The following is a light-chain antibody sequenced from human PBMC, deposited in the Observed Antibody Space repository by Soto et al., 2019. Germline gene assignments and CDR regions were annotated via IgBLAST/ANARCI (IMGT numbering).Light chain of an antibody. CDR2: EVS. J-gene: IGLJ3*02. CDR3: SSYAGSG. CDR1: SSDVGGYNY. V-gene: IGLV2-8*01. Sequence: QSVLTQPPSASGSPGQSVTISCTGTSSDVGGYNYVSWYQQHPGKAPKLMIYEVSKRPSGVPDRFSGFKSGNTASLTVSGLQAEDEADYYCSSYAGSGFGGGTKVTVL.